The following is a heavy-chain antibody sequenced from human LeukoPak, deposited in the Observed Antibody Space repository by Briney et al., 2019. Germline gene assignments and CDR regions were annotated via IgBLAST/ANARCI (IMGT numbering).Heavy chain of an antibody. CDR3: ARDRRYGGYDGPDY. Sequence: PSETLSLTCTVSGGSISSGTYYWSWIRQPPGKGLEWIGYIYYSGSTNSNPSLKSRVTISVDTSKNQLSLKLTSVTAADTAVYYCARDRRYGGYDGPDYWGRGTPVAVSA. J-gene: IGHJ4*02. CDR1: GGSISSGTYY. D-gene: IGHD5-12*01. V-gene: IGHV4-61*01. CDR2: IYYSGST.